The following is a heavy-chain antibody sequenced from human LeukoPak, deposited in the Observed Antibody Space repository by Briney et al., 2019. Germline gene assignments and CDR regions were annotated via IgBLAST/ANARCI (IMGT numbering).Heavy chain of an antibody. D-gene: IGHD6-19*01. CDR2: VYYSGST. CDR1: GGSISSYY. V-gene: IGHV4-59*01. Sequence: SETLSLTCTVSGGSISSYYWSWTRQPPGKGLEWIGYVYYSGSTNSNPSLKSRVTISVDTSKDHFSLKLSSVTAADTAVYYCARVESSGWYYYFDYWGQGTLVTVSS. CDR3: ARVESSGWYYYFDY. J-gene: IGHJ4*02.